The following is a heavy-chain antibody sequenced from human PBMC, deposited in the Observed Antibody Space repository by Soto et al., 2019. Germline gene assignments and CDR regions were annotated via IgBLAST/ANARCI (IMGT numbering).Heavy chain of an antibody. J-gene: IGHJ4*02. V-gene: IGHV3-48*02. D-gene: IGHD3-10*01. CDR2: ISSSSSTI. CDR1: GFTFSSYS. CDR3: ARDPYYYYGSGSYYNPLYYFDY. Sequence: GSLRLSCAASGFTFSSYSMNWVRQAPGKGLEWVSYISSSSSTIYYADSVKGRFTISRDNAKNSLYLQMNSLRDEDTAVYYCARDPYYYYGSGSYYNPLYYFDYWGQGTLVTVS.